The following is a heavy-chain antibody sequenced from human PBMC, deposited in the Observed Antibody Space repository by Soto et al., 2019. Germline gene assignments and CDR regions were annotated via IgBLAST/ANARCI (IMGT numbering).Heavy chain of an antibody. CDR2: IGGSGRTT. CDR3: AKSRYSDSSGDFYDY. D-gene: IGHD3-22*01. Sequence: EVQLLESGGSLVQPGGSLSLSCAASAFTFNNYAMSWVRQAPGKGLEWVSGIGGSGRTTYYADSVKGRFTISRDNSNNTLFLQMNSLRAEDTAVYYCAKSRYSDSSGDFYDYWGQGTLVTVSS. V-gene: IGHV3-23*01. J-gene: IGHJ4*02. CDR1: AFTFNNYA.